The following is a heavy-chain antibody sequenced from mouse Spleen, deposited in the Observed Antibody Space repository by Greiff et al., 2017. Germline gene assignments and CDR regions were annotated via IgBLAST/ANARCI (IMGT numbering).Heavy chain of an antibody. V-gene: IGHV5-12*02. CDR2: ISNGGGST. CDR1: GFTFSDYY. CDR3: ARRKDLWYFDV. Sequence: EVQLVESGGGLVQPGGSLKLSCATSGFTFSDYYMYWVRQTPEKRLEWVAYISNGGGSTYYPDTVKGRFTISRDNAKNTLYLQMSRLKSEDTAMYYCARRKDLWYFDVWGAGTTVTVSS. J-gene: IGHJ1*01.